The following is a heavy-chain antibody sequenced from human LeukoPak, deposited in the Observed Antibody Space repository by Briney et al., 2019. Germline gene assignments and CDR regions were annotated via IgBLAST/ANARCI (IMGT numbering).Heavy chain of an antibody. D-gene: IGHD4-23*01. CDR1: GFSVSSNF. CDR3: ARGRRWDLLVSLIDASDI. J-gene: IGHJ3*02. CDR2: IFSGGST. Sequence: GGSLRLSCAASGFSVSSNFMTWVRQAPGKGLEWLSVIFSGGSTYYADSVKGRFTISRDNSKNTLYLQMSSLRPEDTAVYFCARGRRWDLLVSLIDASDIWGQGTMVTVSS. V-gene: IGHV3-53*01.